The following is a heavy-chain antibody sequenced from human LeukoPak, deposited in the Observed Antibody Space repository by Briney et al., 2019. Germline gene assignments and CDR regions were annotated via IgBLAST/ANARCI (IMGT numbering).Heavy chain of an antibody. CDR2: ISWNSGSI. Sequence: PGGSLRLSCAASGFTFSSYAMSWVRQAPGKGLEWVSGISWNSGSIGYADSVKGRFTISRDNAKNSLYLQMNSLRAEDTALYYCAKATMVRGVYYFDYWGQGTLVTVSS. V-gene: IGHV3-9*01. D-gene: IGHD3-10*01. J-gene: IGHJ4*02. CDR1: GFTFSSYA. CDR3: AKATMVRGVYYFDY.